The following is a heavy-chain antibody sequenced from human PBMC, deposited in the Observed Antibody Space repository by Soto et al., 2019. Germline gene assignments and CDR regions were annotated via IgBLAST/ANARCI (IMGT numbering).Heavy chain of an antibody. D-gene: IGHD5-18*01. V-gene: IGHV3-48*02. CDR1: GFTFDSYS. CDR2: IDSSSSNK. Sequence: PGGSLRLSCAASGFTFDSYSMNWVRQAPGKGLGWVSYIDSSSSNKHYADSVKGRFTISRDNAKNALYLQMSSLRDEDTAVYYCARDDDSALALHFDYWGQGTLVTVYS. CDR3: ARDDDSALALHFDY. J-gene: IGHJ4*02.